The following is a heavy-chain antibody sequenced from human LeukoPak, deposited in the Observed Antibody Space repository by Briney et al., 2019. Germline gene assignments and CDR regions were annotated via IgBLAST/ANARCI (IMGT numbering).Heavy chain of an antibody. CDR1: GFTFSDYY. J-gene: IGHJ4*02. CDR3: ARDWEWLRLLTTPYYFDS. Sequence: GGSLRLSCAASGFTFSDYYMSWIRQAPGKGLEWVSYISSSGSTVHYADSVKGRFTISRDNAKNSLYLQMNSLGAEDTAVYYCARDWEWLRLLTTPYYFDSWGQGTLVTVSS. V-gene: IGHV3-11*01. D-gene: IGHD5-12*01. CDR2: ISSSGSTV.